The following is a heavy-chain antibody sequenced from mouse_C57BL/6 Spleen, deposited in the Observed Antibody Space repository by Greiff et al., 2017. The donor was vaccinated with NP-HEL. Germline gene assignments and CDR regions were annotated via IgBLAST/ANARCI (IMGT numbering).Heavy chain of an antibody. Sequence: QVQLQQSGAELAKPGASVKLSCKASGYTFTSYWMHWVKQRPGQGLEWIGYINPSSGYTKYNQKFKDKATLTADKSSSTAYMQLSSLTYEDSAVYYCARSPPTTVVAPDYWGQGTTLTVSS. CDR2: INPSSGYT. CDR3: ARSPPTTVVAPDY. CDR1: GYTFTSYW. J-gene: IGHJ2*01. D-gene: IGHD1-1*01. V-gene: IGHV1-7*01.